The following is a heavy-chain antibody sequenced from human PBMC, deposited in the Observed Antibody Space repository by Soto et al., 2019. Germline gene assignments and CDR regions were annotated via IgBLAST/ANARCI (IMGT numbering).Heavy chain of an antibody. Sequence: SETLSLTCTVSGGSISSYYWSWIRQPPGKGLEWIGYIYYSGSTNYNPSLKSRVTISVDTSKNQFSLKLSSVTAADTAVYYCARAPAYGDYIDYWGQGTLVTVFS. CDR3: ARAPAYGDYIDY. V-gene: IGHV4-59*01. CDR2: IYYSGST. CDR1: GGSISSYY. J-gene: IGHJ4*02. D-gene: IGHD4-17*01.